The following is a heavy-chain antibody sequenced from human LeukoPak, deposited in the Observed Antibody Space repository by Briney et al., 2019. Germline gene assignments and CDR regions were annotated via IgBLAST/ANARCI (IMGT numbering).Heavy chain of an antibody. CDR2: VILIFGTA. CDR3: ARVDYRRYDLIYAFDI. Sequence: SVKVSCKASGGTFSSYAISWVRQAPGQGVEWVGGVILIFGTANYAQKFQGRVTITADKSTSTAYMELSSLRSEDTAVYYCARVDYRRYDLIYAFDIWGQGTMVTVSS. J-gene: IGHJ3*02. D-gene: IGHD1-14*01. CDR1: GGTFSSYA. V-gene: IGHV1-69*06.